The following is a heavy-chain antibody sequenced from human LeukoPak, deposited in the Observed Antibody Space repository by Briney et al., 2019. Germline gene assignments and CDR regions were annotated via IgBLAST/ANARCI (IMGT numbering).Heavy chain of an antibody. V-gene: IGHV3-30*02. J-gene: IGHJ4*02. Sequence: PGGSLRLSCAASGFTFSSYWMSWVRQAPGKGLEWVAFIRSDGNYKYYADSVKGRFTISRDNSKNTLYVQMNSLRAEDTAVYYCAKQFLWFGELSHFDYWGQGTLVTVSS. CDR1: GFTFSSYW. CDR3: AKQFLWFGELSHFDY. CDR2: IRSDGNYK. D-gene: IGHD3-10*01.